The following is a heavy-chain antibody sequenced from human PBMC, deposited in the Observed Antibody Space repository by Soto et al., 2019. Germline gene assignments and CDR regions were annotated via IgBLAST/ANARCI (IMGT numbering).Heavy chain of an antibody. CDR3: ARARAGFLESFDV. D-gene: IGHD3-3*01. CDR2: IWHDGSTE. CDR1: GFPFGTYG. J-gene: IGHJ4*02. V-gene: IGHV3-33*01. Sequence: QVQLVESGGGVVQPGRSLRLSCAASGFPFGTYGMHWVRQAPGKGLEWVAVIWHDGSTEYYAVSVEGRFTISRDNSKHTLHLQINGQRDDYTAAYYSARARAGFLESFDVWGRGTLVTVSP.